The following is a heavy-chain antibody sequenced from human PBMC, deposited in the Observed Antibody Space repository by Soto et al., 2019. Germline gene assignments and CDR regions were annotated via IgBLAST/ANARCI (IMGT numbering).Heavy chain of an antibody. CDR2: IYSSGST. D-gene: IGHD1-7*01. CDR1: GGSISSRTYY. CDR3: ARHSGQIWNYYLDY. Sequence: PSDTLSLTCTVSGGSISSRTYYWGWIRQPPGKGLEWIGSIYSSGSTYYNPSLKSRVTISADTSKNQFSLRLNSVTAADTAVYYCARHSGQIWNYYLDYWGQGTLVTVSS. J-gene: IGHJ4*02. V-gene: IGHV4-39*01.